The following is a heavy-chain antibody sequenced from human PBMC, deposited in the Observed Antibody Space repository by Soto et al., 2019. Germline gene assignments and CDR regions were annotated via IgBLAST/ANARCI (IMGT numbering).Heavy chain of an antibody. V-gene: IGHV1-24*01. CDR1: GYTLTELS. CDR2: FDPEDGET. Sequence: ASVKVSCKVSGYTLTELSMHWVRQAPGKGLEWMGGFDPEDGETIYAQKFQGRVTMTEDTSTDTAYMELSSLRSEDTAVYYCATVGPLGCTNGVCYNPFDYWGQGTLVTVSS. D-gene: IGHD2-8*01. CDR3: ATVGPLGCTNGVCYNPFDY. J-gene: IGHJ4*02.